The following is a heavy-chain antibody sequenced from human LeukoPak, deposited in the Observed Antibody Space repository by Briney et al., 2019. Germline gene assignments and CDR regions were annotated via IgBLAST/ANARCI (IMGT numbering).Heavy chain of an antibody. CDR3: VKEIAFYDY. Sequence: PGGSLRLSCSASGLTFRNYPMHWVRQAPGKGLEYVSAISSEGGTTYYADSVKGRFTIARDNSRNTLYLQMSSLRVEDTAVDYCVKEIAFYDYWGQGALVTVSS. J-gene: IGHJ4*02. CDR1: GLTFRNYP. D-gene: IGHD2/OR15-2a*01. V-gene: IGHV3-64D*06. CDR2: ISSEGGTT.